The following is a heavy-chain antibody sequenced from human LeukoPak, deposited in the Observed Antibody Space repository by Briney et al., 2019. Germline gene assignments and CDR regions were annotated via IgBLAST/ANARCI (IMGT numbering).Heavy chain of an antibody. V-gene: IGHV4-4*02. CDR2: IYHSGST. CDR3: ARARLSSGDSSGYFWYFDY. CDR1: GGSISSSNW. Sequence: SETLSLTCAVSGGSISSSNWWSWVRQPPGKGLEWIGEIYHSGSTNYNPSLKSRVTISVDKSKNQFSLKLSSVTAADTAVYYCARARLSSGDSSGYFWYFDYWGQGTLVTVSS. D-gene: IGHD3-22*01. J-gene: IGHJ4*02.